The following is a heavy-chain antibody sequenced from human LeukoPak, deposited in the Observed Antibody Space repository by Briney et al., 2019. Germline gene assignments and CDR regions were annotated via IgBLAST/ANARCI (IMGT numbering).Heavy chain of an antibody. CDR2: TYFRSTWYN. Sequence: SQTLSLTCAISGDSVSSNSVAWNWIRQSPSRGLEWLGRTYFRSTWYNDYAVSVKGRITVNPDTSQNQFSLQLNSVIPDDTAVYYCARDGVYRLDYWGRGTLVTISS. D-gene: IGHD3-16*02. CDR3: ARDGVYRLDY. CDR1: GDSVSSNSVA. J-gene: IGHJ4*02. V-gene: IGHV6-1*01.